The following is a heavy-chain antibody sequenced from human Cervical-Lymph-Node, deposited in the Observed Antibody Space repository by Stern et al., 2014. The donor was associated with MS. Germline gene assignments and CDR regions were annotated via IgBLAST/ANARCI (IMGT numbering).Heavy chain of an antibody. D-gene: IGHD6-6*01. CDR2: IWDEGRNK. CDR1: GFTFSSYG. CDR3: ARGLIAARAVDY. J-gene: IGHJ4*02. Sequence: VQLVESGGGVVQPGRSLRLSCAASGFTFSSYGMHWVRQAPGKGLEWVAVIWDEGRNKYYADSMKGRFTISRDNSKNTLYLQMDSLRAEDTAVYYCARGLIAARAVDYWGQGTLVTVSS. V-gene: IGHV3-33*01.